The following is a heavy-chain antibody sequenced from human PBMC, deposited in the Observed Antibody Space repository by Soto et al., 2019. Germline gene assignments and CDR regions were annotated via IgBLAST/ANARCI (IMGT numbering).Heavy chain of an antibody. CDR1: GFTFSSYA. J-gene: IGHJ6*02. CDR2: ISYDGSNK. D-gene: IGHD5-12*01. CDR3: AKVWKNRGMATITSYYYGMDV. V-gene: IGHV3-30*18. Sequence: PGGSLRLSCAASGFTFSSYAMSWVRQAPGKGLEWVAVISYDGSNKYYADSVKGRFTISRDNSKNTLYLQMNSLRAEDTAVYYCAKVWKNRGMATITSYYYGMDVWGQGTTVTVSS.